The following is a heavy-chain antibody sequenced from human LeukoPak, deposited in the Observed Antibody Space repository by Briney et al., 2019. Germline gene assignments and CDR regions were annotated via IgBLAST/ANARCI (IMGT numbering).Heavy chain of an antibody. CDR2: FDPEDGET. J-gene: IGHJ4*02. CDR1: GYTPTELS. CDR3: ATWSDSSGWPMFDY. Sequence: GASVKVSCKVSGYTPTELSMHWVRQAPGKGLEWMGGFDPEDGETIYAQKFQGRVTMTEDTSTDTAYMELSSLRSEDTAVYYCATWSDSSGWPMFDYWGQGTLVTVSS. D-gene: IGHD6-19*01. V-gene: IGHV1-24*01.